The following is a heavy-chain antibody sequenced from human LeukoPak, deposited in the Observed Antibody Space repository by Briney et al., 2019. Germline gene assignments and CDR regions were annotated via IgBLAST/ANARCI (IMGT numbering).Heavy chain of an antibody. CDR3: ARDSGFSGAQRGEF. D-gene: IGHD2/OR15-2a*01. Sequence: GRSLRLSCAASGFTFSSYAMHWVRQAPGKGLEWVAVISYDGSNKYYADSVKGRFTISRDNSKNTLYLQMSSLRAEDTAVYYCARDSGFSGAQRGEFWGQGTLVTVSS. V-gene: IGHV3-30*04. J-gene: IGHJ4*02. CDR2: ISYDGSNK. CDR1: GFTFSSYA.